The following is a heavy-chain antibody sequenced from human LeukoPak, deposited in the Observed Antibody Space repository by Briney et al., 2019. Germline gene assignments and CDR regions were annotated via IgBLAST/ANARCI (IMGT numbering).Heavy chain of an antibody. D-gene: IGHD6-13*01. Sequence: SETLSLTCTVSGGSISSYYWSWIRQPAGKGLEWIGRIYTSGSTNYNPSLKSRVTMLVDTSKNQFSLKLSSVTAADTAVYYCARGSYSSSLFDYWGQGTLVTVSS. CDR1: GGSISSYY. V-gene: IGHV4-4*07. CDR2: IYTSGST. CDR3: ARGSYSSSLFDY. J-gene: IGHJ4*02.